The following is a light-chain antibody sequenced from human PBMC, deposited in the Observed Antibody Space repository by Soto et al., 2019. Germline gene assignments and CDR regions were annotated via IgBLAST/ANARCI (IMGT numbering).Light chain of an antibody. CDR1: QSISSW. V-gene: IGKV1-5*03. CDR2: KAS. J-gene: IGKJ4*01. CDR3: QQYNSYPLT. Sequence: DIQMTQSPSTLSASVGDRVTITCRASQSISSWLAWYQQKPGKAPKPLIYKASSLESGVPLRFSGSGSGTEFTLTISSLQPDDFATYYCQQYNSYPLTFGGGTKVEIK.